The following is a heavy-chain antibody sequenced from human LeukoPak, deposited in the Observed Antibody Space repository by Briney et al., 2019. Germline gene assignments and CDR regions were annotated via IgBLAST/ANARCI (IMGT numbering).Heavy chain of an antibody. Sequence: GGSLRLSCAASGFTFSSYSMNWVRQAPGKGLEWVSSISSSSSYIYCADSVKGRFTISRDNAKNSLYLQMNSLRAEDTAVYYCARANSGYEWDYFDYWGQGMLVTVSS. V-gene: IGHV3-21*01. CDR2: ISSSSSYI. J-gene: IGHJ4*02. D-gene: IGHD5-12*01. CDR3: ARANSGYEWDYFDY. CDR1: GFTFSSYS.